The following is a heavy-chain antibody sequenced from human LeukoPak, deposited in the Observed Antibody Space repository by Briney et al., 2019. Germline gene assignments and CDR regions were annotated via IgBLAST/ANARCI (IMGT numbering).Heavy chain of an antibody. CDR3: ARHVAASDSSSWFDY. CDR1: GYSFSSYW. D-gene: IGHD6-13*01. J-gene: IGHJ4*02. Sequence: GESLKISCKGSGYSFSSYWIAWVLQMPGKGLEWMGIIYPGDSDTTYSPSFQGQVTISADKSISTAYLQWSSLKASDTAMYYCARHVAASDSSSWFDYWRQGTLVTVSS. V-gene: IGHV5-51*01. CDR2: IYPGDSDT.